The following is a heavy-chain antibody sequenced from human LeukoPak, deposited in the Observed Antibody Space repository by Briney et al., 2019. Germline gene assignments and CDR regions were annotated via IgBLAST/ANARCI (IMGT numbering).Heavy chain of an antibody. CDR2: ISSSSSYI. D-gene: IGHD2-15*01. CDR3: ARDQELFWFDP. CDR1: GFTFSSYS. J-gene: IGHJ5*02. Sequence: GGSLRLSRAASGFTFSSYSMNWVRQAPGKGLEWVSSISSSSSYINYADSGEGRFTISRDKAKNSMYLQVNSLRAEDTAVYYCARDQELFWFDPWGQGTLVTVSS. V-gene: IGHV3-21*01.